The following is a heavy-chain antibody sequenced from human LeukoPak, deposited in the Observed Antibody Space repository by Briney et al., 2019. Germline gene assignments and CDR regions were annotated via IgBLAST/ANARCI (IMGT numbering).Heavy chain of an antibody. CDR1: GFTFSNYW. Sequence: PGGSLRLSCAASGFTFSNYWMSWVRQAPGKGLEWVANIKEDGSEKYYVDSVKGRFTISRDNAKNSLYLQMNSLRAEDTAVYYCARWGRGIVVAPAATRTQLDYYYYGMDVWGQGTTVTVSS. D-gene: IGHD2-2*01. CDR3: ARWGRGIVVAPAATRTQLDYYYYGMDV. V-gene: IGHV3-7*01. CDR2: IKEDGSEK. J-gene: IGHJ6*02.